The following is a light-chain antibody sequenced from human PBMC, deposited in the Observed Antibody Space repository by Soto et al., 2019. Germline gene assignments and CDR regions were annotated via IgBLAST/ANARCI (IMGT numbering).Light chain of an antibody. V-gene: IGLV2-14*01. CDR3: SSYTGSSTPV. CDR2: EVS. CDR1: SSDVGGYNY. J-gene: IGLJ3*02. Sequence: QSALTQPASVSGSTGQSITISCTGTSSDVGGYNYVSWYQHHPGKAPKLMIYEVSNRPSGVSNRLSGSKSGNTASLTISGLQAEDEADYYCSSYTGSSTPVFGGGTQLTVL.